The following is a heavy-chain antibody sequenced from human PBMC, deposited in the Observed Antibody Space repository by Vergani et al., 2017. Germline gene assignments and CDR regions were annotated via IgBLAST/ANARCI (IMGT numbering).Heavy chain of an antibody. CDR3: ARDPRYCSSTSCYRNAFDI. J-gene: IGHJ3*02. Sequence: EVQLVESGGGLVQPGGSLRLSCAASGFTFSSYWMSWVRQAPGKGLEWVANIKQDGSEKYYVDSVKGRFTISRDNAKNSLYLQMNSLRAEDTAVYYCARDPRYCSSTSCYRNAFDIWGQGTMVTVSS. CDR1: GFTFSSYW. D-gene: IGHD2-2*02. V-gene: IGHV3-7*01. CDR2: IKQDGSEK.